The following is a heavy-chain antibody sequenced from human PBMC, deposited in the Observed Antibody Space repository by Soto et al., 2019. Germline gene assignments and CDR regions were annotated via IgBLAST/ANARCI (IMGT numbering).Heavy chain of an antibody. D-gene: IGHD2-15*01. V-gene: IGHV3-33*01. CDR2: IWYDGINK. J-gene: IGHJ6*02. CDR3: ARDRVQMVDGLDV. Sequence: QVQLVESGGGVDQPGRSLRLSCATSGFTFSNNGMHWVRQAPGKGLEWVAVIWYDGINKYYADSVKGRFIISRDNSKNTLYLQMNSLRAEDTAVYYCARDRVQMVDGLDVWGQGTTVTVSS. CDR1: GFTFSNNG.